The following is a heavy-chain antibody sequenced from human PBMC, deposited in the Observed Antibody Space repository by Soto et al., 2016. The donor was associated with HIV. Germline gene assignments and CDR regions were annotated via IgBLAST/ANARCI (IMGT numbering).Heavy chain of an antibody. V-gene: IGHV1-8*02. D-gene: IGHD3-10*01. Sequence: QVQLVQSGAEVKKPGASVKVSCKASGYRFTTYDINWVRQATGQGLQWMGWMNPKSGNTGYAQKFQGRVTITRNTSIGTAYMELSSLRSDDTATYYCAIFGGTGYWGQGTLVIVSS. CDR2: MNPKSGNT. CDR3: AIFGGTGY. CDR1: GYRFTTYD. J-gene: IGHJ4*02.